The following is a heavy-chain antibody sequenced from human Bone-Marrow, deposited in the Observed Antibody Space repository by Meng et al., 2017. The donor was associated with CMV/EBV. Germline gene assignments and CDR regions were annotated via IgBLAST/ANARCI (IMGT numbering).Heavy chain of an antibody. Sequence: GESLKISCAASGFTFSSYWMSWVRQAPGKGLEWVANIKQDGSEAYYEDSVKGRFTISRDNTKNSLYLQMNSLRVEDTAVYYCAREEGDFWGQGTLVTVSS. V-gene: IGHV3-7*01. CDR2: IKQDGSEA. D-gene: IGHD3-3*01. CDR3: AREEGDF. J-gene: IGHJ4*02. CDR1: GFTFSSYW.